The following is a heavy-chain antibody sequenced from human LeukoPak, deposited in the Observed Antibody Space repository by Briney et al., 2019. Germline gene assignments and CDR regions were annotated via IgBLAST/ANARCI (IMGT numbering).Heavy chain of an antibody. D-gene: IGHD4-17*01. CDR2: ISSSGSTI. Sequence: PGGSLRLSCAASGFTFSSYEMNWVRQAPGKGLEWVSYISSSGSTIYYADSVKGRFTISRDNSKNTLYLQMNSLTAEDTALYYCATDYYGDSYFDYWGQGTLVTVSS. J-gene: IGHJ4*02. V-gene: IGHV3-48*03. CDR3: ATDYYGDSYFDY. CDR1: GFTFSSYE.